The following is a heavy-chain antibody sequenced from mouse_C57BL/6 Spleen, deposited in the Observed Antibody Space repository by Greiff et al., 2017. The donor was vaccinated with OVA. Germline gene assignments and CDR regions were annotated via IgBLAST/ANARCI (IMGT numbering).Heavy chain of an antibody. D-gene: IGHD2-3*01. CDR1: GFTFSDYG. CDR3: ARDGYYALYAMDY. CDR2: ISSGSSTI. J-gene: IGHJ4*01. V-gene: IGHV5-17*01. Sequence: EVKLMESGGGLVKPGGSLKLSCAASGFTFSDYGMHWVRQAPEKGLEWVAYISSGSSTIYYADTVKGRFTISRDNAKNTLFLQVTSLRSEDTAMYYCARDGYYALYAMDYWGKGTTVTVSS.